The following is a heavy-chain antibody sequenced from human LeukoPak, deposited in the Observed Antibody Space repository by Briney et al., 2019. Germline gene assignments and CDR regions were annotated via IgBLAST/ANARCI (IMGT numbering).Heavy chain of an antibody. V-gene: IGHV4-39*01. J-gene: IGHJ4*02. Sequence: PSETLSLTCTVSGGSISSSRYYWGWIRQPPGKGLEWSGSIYYSGSTYYNPSLKSTVTISVDTSKNQFSLNLSSVTASDTAVYYCARRTSSILFDYWGQGTLVTVFS. CDR3: ARRTSSILFDY. D-gene: IGHD2-2*01. CDR2: IYYSGST. CDR1: GGSISSSRYY.